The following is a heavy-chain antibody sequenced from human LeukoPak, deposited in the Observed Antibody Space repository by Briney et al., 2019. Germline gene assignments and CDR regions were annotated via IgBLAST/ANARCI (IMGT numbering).Heavy chain of an antibody. CDR3: ASFQVAGREGFDY. J-gene: IGHJ4*02. CDR2: IYYSGST. D-gene: IGHD6-19*01. CDR1: GGSISSYY. Sequence: PSETLSLTCTVSGGSISSYYWSWIRQPPGKGLEWIGYIYYSGSTNYNPSLKSRVTISVDISKNQLSVKLRHVMDLLWAVYYCASFQVAGREGFDYWGQGTLVTVSS. V-gene: IGHV4-59*12.